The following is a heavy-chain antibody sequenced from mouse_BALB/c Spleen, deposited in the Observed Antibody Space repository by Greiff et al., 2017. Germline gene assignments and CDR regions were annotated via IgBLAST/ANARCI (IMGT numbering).Heavy chain of an antibody. J-gene: IGHJ2*01. CDR3: ARYGNYYFDY. V-gene: IGHV5-17*02. D-gene: IGHD2-1*01. CDR1: GFPFSSFG. CDR2: ISSGSSTI. Sequence: VQLKESGGGLVQPGGSRKLSCAAPGFPFSSFGRHWVRRAPEKGLEWVAYISSGSSTIYYADTVKGRFTISRDNPKNTLFLQMTSLRSEDTAMYYCARYGNYYFDYWGQGTTLTVSS.